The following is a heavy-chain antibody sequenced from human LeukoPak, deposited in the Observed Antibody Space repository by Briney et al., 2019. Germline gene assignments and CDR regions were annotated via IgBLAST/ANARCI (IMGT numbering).Heavy chain of an antibody. D-gene: IGHD2-2*01. CDR3: ARDFSPAIGYCSSTSCAFDY. V-gene: IGHV4-4*07. CDR2: IYTSGST. CDR1: GGSISSYY. J-gene: IGHJ4*02. Sequence: SETLSLTXTVSGGSISSYYWSWIRQPAGKGLEWIGRIYTSGSTNYNPSLKSRVTMSVDTSKNQFSLKLSSVTAADTAVYYCARDFSPAIGYCSSTSCAFDYWGQGTLVTVSS.